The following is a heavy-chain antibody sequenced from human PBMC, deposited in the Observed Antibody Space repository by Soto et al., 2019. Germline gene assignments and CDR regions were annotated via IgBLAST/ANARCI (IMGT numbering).Heavy chain of an antibody. D-gene: IGHD3-3*01. CDR3: GGLLVVGYYYYGMDV. CDR2: IYYSGST. CDR1: GGSISSSSYY. Sequence: PSETLSLTCIVSGGSISSSSYYWGWIRQPPGKGLEWIGSIYYSGSTYYNPSLKSRVTISVDTSKNQFSLKLSSVTAADTAVYYCGGLLVVGYYYYGMDVWGQGTTVTVSS. J-gene: IGHJ6*02. V-gene: IGHV4-39*01.